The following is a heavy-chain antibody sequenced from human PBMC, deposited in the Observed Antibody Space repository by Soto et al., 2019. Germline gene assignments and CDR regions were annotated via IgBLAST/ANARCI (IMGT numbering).Heavy chain of an antibody. CDR1: GGTFSSYA. V-gene: IGHV1-69*01. J-gene: IGHJ6*02. CDR3: ARGRRYSSSSRSYYYCGMDV. Sequence: QVQLVQSGAEVKKPGSSVKVSCKASGGTFSSYAISWVRQAPGQGLEWMGGIIPIFGTANYAQKFQGRVTITADESTSTAYMELSSLRSEDTAVYYCARGRRYSSSSRSYYYCGMDVWGQGTTVTVSS. D-gene: IGHD6-6*01. CDR2: IIPIFGTA.